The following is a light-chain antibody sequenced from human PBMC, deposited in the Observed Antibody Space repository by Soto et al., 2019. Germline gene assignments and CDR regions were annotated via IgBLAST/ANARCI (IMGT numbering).Light chain of an antibody. V-gene: IGLV2-14*01. Sequence: QSALTQPASVSGSPGQSITLSGTGTSSDIGGYDFVSWYQRYPCKAPKLIIYDVNNRPSGVSNRFSGSKSGNTAYLTISGLQAEDEADYYCTSYASSSTHVVFGGGTKLTVL. CDR3: TSYASSSTHVV. CDR1: SSDIGGYDF. CDR2: DVN. J-gene: IGLJ2*01.